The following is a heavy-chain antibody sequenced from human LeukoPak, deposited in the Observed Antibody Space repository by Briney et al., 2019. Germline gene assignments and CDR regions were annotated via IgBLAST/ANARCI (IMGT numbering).Heavy chain of an antibody. V-gene: IGHV4-4*07. CDR1: GGSISSYY. Sequence: SETLSLTCTVSGGSISSYYWSWIRQPPGKGLEWIGRIYTSGSTNYNPSLKSRVTMSVDTSKNQFSLKLSSVTAADTAVYYCARDGAYYYDSSGYYLVYYYYGMDVWGQGATVTVSS. J-gene: IGHJ6*02. D-gene: IGHD3-22*01. CDR3: ARDGAYYYDSSGYYLVYYYYGMDV. CDR2: IYTSGST.